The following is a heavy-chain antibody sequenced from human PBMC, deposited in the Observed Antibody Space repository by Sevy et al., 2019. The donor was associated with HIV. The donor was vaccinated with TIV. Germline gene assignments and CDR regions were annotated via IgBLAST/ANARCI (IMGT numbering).Heavy chain of an antibody. CDR2: ISHSGGT. D-gene: IGHD6-19*01. V-gene: IGHV4-34*01. Sequence: SETLSLSCAVYGGSFSGDYWSWIRQPPGKGLEWIGEISHSGGTNYNPSLKSRVTISADTSKNQFSLQLSSVTAADTAVYYCARLRIVVAGTGYFDLWGRGTPVTVSS. J-gene: IGHJ2*01. CDR1: GGSFSGDY. CDR3: ARLRIVVAGTGYFDL.